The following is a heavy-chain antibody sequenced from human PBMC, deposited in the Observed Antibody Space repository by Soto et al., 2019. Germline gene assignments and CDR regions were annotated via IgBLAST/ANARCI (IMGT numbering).Heavy chain of an antibody. CDR2: IYYSGST. CDR3: ARELRFGEDYYGMDV. Sequence: QVQLQESGPGLVKPSQTLSLTCTVSGGSISSGGYYWSWIRQHPGKGLEWIGYIYYSGSTYYNPSPKSRVTISVDTSKNQFSLKLSSVTAADTAVYYCARELRFGEDYYGMDVWGQGTTVTVSS. CDR1: GGSISSGGYY. D-gene: IGHD3-10*01. J-gene: IGHJ6*02. V-gene: IGHV4-31*03.